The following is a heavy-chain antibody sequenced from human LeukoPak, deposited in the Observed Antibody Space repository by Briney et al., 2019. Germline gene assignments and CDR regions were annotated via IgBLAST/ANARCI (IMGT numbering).Heavy chain of an antibody. CDR3: ARVGHYYDSSGYYPDY. D-gene: IGHD3-22*01. J-gene: IGHJ4*02. V-gene: IGHV3-20*04. CDR1: GFTFDDYG. Sequence: GGSLRLSCAASGFTFDDYGMSWVRQAPGKGLEWVSGINLNGGSTGYADSVKGRFTISRDNAKNSLYLQMNSLRAEDTALYYCARVGHYYDSSGYYPDYWGQGTLVTVSS. CDR2: INLNGGST.